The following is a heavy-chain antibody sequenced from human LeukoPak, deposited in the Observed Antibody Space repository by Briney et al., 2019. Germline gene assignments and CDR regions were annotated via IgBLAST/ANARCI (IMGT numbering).Heavy chain of an antibody. Sequence: GGSLRLSCAASGFTFSSYGMHWVRQAPGKGLEWVAVISYDGSNKYYADSVKGRFTISRDNSKNTLYLQMNSLRAEDTAVYYCAKDNPLDYWGQGTLVIVSS. CDR2: ISYDGSNK. D-gene: IGHD1-14*01. V-gene: IGHV3-30*18. J-gene: IGHJ4*02. CDR3: AKDNPLDY. CDR1: GFTFSSYG.